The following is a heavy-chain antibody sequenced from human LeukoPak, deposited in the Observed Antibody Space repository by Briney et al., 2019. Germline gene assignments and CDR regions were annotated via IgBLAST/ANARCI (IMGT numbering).Heavy chain of an antibody. CDR2: IIPIFGTA. V-gene: IGHV1-69*13. J-gene: IGHJ6*03. CDR3: ARGPRQWLTYYYYYMDV. CDR1: GGTFSSYA. Sequence: SVKVSCKASGGTFSSYAISWVRQAPGQGLEWMGGIIPIFGTANYAQKFQGRVTINADESTSTAYMELSSLRSEDTAVYYCARGPRQWLTYYYYYMDVWGKGTTVTISS. D-gene: IGHD6-19*01.